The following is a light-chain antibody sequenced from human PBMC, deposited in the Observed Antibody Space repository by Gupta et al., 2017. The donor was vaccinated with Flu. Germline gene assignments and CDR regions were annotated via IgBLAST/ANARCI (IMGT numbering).Light chain of an antibody. J-gene: IGLJ3*02. CDR1: STNIGSHT. CDR3: EAWDDRLIGGG. CDR2: NNE. V-gene: IGLV1-44*01. Sequence: RVTISCSGSSTNIGSHTVNWYQVLPGTAQKLIILNNEQRHSGVPDRFSGSKSGTAASLAISGLQSEDEDDYYCEAWDDRLIGGGFGGGTKLTVL.